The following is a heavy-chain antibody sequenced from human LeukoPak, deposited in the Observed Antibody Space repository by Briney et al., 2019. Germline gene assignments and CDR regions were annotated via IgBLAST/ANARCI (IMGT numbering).Heavy chain of an antibody. V-gene: IGHV4-34*01. CDR3: ARDARRHFMDV. CDR1: GGSFSGYY. J-gene: IGHJ6*02. CDR2: INHSGST. Sequence: SETLSLTCAVYGGSFSGYYWSWIRQPPGKGLEWIGEINHSGSTNYNPSLKSRVTISVDTSKNQFSLKLSSVTAADTAVYYCARDARRHFMDVWGQGTTVTVSS.